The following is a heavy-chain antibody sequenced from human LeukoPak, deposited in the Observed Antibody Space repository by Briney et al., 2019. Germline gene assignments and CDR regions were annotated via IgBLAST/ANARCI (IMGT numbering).Heavy chain of an antibody. V-gene: IGHV1-69*06. D-gene: IGHD6-19*01. CDR2: IIPIFGTA. CDR3: ARDVSKAGYSSGWYYDY. Sequence: ASVKVSCKASGGTFSSYAISWVRQAPGQGLEWMGGIIPIFGTANYAQKFQGRVTITADKSTSTAYMELSSLRSEDTAVYNCARDVSKAGYSSGWYYDYWGQGTLVTVSS. J-gene: IGHJ4*02. CDR1: GGTFSSYA.